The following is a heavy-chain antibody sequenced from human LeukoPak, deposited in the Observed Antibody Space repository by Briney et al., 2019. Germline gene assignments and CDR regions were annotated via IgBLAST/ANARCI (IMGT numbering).Heavy chain of an antibody. CDR3: GRCAGKDGYNSGFDY. V-gene: IGHV4-34*01. CDR2: INHSGST. CDR1: GGSFSGYY. D-gene: IGHD5-24*01. Sequence: SETLSLTCAVYGGSFSGYYWSWIRQPPGKGLEWLGEINHSGSTNYNPSLKSRVTISVDTSKNQFSLKLSSVTAADTAVYYCGRCAGKDGYNSGFDYWGQGTLVTVSS. J-gene: IGHJ4*02.